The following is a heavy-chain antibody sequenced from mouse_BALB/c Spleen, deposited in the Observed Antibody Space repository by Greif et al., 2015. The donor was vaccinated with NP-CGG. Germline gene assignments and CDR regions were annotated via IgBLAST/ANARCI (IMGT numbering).Heavy chain of an antibody. J-gene: IGHJ4*01. CDR1: GFSLTSYG. Sequence: VMLVESGPGLVQPSQSLSITCTVSGFSLTSYGVHWVRQSPGKGLEWLGVIWSGGSTDYNAAFISRLSIGKDNSKSQVFFTMNSLQANDTAIYYCARAETGKDAMDYWGQGTSVTVSS. D-gene: IGHD4-1*01. CDR2: IWSGGST. V-gene: IGHV2-2*02. CDR3: ARAETGKDAMDY.